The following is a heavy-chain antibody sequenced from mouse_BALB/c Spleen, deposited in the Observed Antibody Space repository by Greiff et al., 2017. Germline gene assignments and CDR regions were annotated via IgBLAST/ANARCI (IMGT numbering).Heavy chain of an antibody. J-gene: IGHJ1*01. CDR1: GFTFTEYT. Sequence: EVQLMESGPELVKPGASVKISCKTSGFTFTEYTMHWVKQSHGKSLEWIGGINPNDGGTSYNQKFKGKATLTVDKSSSTAYMVLRSLTSEDSAVYYCGGRRASTTFFDVWGAGTTVTVSS. D-gene: IGHD1-1*01. CDR3: GGRRASTTFFDV. CDR2: INPNDGGT. V-gene: IGHV1-18*01.